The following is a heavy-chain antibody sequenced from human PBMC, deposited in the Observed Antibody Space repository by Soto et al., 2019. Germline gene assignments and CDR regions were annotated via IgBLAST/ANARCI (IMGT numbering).Heavy chain of an antibody. CDR3: ATNYDLWSGKGYYYMDV. D-gene: IGHD3-3*01. CDR2: IYYSGST. J-gene: IGHJ6*03. Sequence: QVQLQESGPGLVKPSQTLSLTCTVSGGSISSGGYYWSWIRQHPGKGLEWIGYIYYSGSTYYNPSLKSRVTMSVDTSKNQFSLKLSSVTAADTAVYYCATNYDLWSGKGYYYMDVWGKGTTVTVSS. V-gene: IGHV4-31*03. CDR1: GGSISSGGYY.